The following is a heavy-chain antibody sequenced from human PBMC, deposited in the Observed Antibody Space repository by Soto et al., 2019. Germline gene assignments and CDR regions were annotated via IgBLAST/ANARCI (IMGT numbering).Heavy chain of an antibody. CDR2: ISYDGSNK. Sequence: GGSLRLSCAASGFTFSSYAMHWVRQAPGKGLEWVAVISYDGSNKYYADSVKGRFTISRDNSKNTLYLQMNSLRAEDTAVYYCARVVVVPAATYSGSFDYWGQGTLVTVSS. V-gene: IGHV3-30-3*01. CDR3: ARVVVVPAATYSGSFDY. CDR1: GFTFSSYA. D-gene: IGHD2-2*01. J-gene: IGHJ4*02.